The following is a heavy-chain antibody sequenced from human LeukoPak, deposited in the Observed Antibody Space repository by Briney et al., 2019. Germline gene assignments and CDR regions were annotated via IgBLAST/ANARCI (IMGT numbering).Heavy chain of an antibody. CDR2: ISGSGGST. Sequence: GGSLRLSCAASGFTFSSYAMSWVRQAPGKGLEWVSAISGSGGSTYYADSVKGRITISRDNSENTLYLQMNSLRIEDTAVYYCVRGWYYFDFWGQGTLVTVSS. CDR3: VRGWYYFDF. D-gene: IGHD6-19*01. CDR1: GFTFSSYA. J-gene: IGHJ4*02. V-gene: IGHV3-23*01.